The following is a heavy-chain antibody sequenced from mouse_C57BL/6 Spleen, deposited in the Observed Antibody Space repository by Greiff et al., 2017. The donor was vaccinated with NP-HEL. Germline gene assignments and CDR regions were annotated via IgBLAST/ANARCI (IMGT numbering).Heavy chain of an antibody. CDR3: AKGLLRFYWYFDV. V-gene: IGHV1-55*01. D-gene: IGHD1-1*01. CDR2: IYPGSGST. CDR1: GYTFTSYW. J-gene: IGHJ1*03. Sequence: VQLQPSGAELVKPGASVKMSCKASGYTFTSYWITWVKQRPGQGLEWIGDIYPGSGSTNYNEKFKSKATLTVDTSSSTAYMQLSSLTSEDSAVYYCAKGLLRFYWYFDVWGTGTTVTVSS.